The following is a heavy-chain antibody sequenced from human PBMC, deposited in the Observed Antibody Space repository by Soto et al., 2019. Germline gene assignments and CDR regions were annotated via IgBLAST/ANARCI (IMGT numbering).Heavy chain of an antibody. CDR1: GGSISSYF. CDR3: ARSTYGADDAFDI. V-gene: IGHV4-59*08. Sequence: SETLSLTCTVSGGSISSYFWSWIRQPPGKGLEWIGYIHYTGSTDYNPSLKSRVTISVDTSQTQFSLKLSSVTAADTAVYYCARSTYGADDAFDIWGQGTMVTVSS. D-gene: IGHD4-17*01. CDR2: IHYTGST. J-gene: IGHJ3*02.